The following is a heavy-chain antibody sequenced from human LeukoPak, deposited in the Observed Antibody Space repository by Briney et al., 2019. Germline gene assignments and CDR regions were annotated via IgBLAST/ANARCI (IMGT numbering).Heavy chain of an antibody. D-gene: IGHD3-10*01. CDR2: IYTSGST. J-gene: IGHJ6*03. Sequence: PSETLPLTCTVSGGSISSYYWSWIRQPAGKGLEWIGRIYTSGSTNYNPSLKSRVTMSVDTSKNQFSLKLSSVTAADTAVYYCARFTMVRGSLTYYYYMDVWGKGTTVTISS. CDR3: ARFTMVRGSLTYYYYMDV. CDR1: GGSISSYY. V-gene: IGHV4-4*07.